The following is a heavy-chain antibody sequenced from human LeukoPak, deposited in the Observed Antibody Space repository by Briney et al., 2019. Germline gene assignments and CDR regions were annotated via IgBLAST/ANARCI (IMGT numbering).Heavy chain of an antibody. V-gene: IGHV1-8*01. CDR3: ARSITDFWSGYYEGHNWFDP. CDR2: MNPNSGNT. D-gene: IGHD3-3*01. J-gene: IGHJ5*02. CDR1: GYTFTSYD. Sequence: ASVKVSCKASGYTFTSYDINWVRQATGQGLEWMGWMNPNSGNTGYAQKFQGRVTMTRNTSISTAYMELSSLRSEDTAVYYCARSITDFWSGYYEGHNWFDPWGQGTLVTVSS.